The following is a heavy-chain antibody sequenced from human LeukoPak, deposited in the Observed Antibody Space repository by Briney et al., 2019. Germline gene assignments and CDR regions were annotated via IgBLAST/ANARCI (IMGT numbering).Heavy chain of an antibody. CDR2: IYSDGSSY. V-gene: IGHV3-74*03. CDR1: GFTFSSYW. J-gene: IGHJ4*02. CDR3: ARGGGIYGLWDY. Sequence: GGSLRLFCAASGFTFSSYWMHWVRQAPGKGLVWVSRIYSDGSSYTADSVKGRFTISRDNAKDTLYLQMNSPRVEDTAVYYCARGGGIYGLWDYWGQGTLVTVSS. D-gene: IGHD1-26*01.